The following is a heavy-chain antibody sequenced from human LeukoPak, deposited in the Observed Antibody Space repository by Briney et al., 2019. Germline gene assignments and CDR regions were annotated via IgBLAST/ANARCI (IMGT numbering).Heavy chain of an antibody. J-gene: IGHJ5*02. CDR3: ARDGSSWYNWFDP. Sequence: ASVKVSCKASGGTFSSYAISWVRQAPGQGLEWMGGIIPIFGTANYAQKFQGRVTITADKSTSTAYMELSSLRSEDTAVYYCARDGSSWYNWFDPWGQETLVTVSS. V-gene: IGHV1-69*06. CDR2: IIPIFGTA. CDR1: GGTFSSYA. D-gene: IGHD6-13*01.